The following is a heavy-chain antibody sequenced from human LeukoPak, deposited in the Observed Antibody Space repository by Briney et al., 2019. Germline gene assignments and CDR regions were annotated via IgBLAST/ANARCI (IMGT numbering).Heavy chain of an antibody. CDR1: GFTFSTSW. D-gene: IGHD3-16*01. V-gene: IGHV3-23*01. CDR3: AKVGGGGNWFDP. J-gene: IGHJ5*02. Sequence: GGSLRLSCAASGFTFSTSWMTWVRQAPGKGLEWVSAISGSGGSTYYADSVKGRFTISRDNSKNTLYLQMNSLRAEDTAVYYCAKVGGGGNWFDPWGQGTLVTVSS. CDR2: ISGSGGST.